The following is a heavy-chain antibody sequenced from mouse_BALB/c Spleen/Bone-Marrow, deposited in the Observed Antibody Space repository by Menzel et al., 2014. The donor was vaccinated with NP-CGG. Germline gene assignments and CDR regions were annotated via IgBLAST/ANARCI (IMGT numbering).Heavy chain of an antibody. CDR1: GYTFTSYW. CDR2: IYPSDSYT. Sequence: QVHLQQPGAELVRPGASVELSCKASGYTFTSYWINWVKQRPGQGLEWIGNIYPSDSYTNYNQKFKDKATLTVDKSSXTAYMQLSSPTSEDSAVYYCTRRLTGSYAMDYWGQGTSVTVSS. CDR3: TRRLTGSYAMDY. J-gene: IGHJ4*01. V-gene: IGHV1-69*02. D-gene: IGHD4-1*01.